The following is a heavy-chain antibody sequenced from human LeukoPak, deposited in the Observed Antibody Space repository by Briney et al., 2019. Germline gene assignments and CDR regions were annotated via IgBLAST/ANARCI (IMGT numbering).Heavy chain of an antibody. CDR3: ARGKYSNYHFDY. CDR2: IYYSGST. Sequence: SETLSLTCTVSGVSISSHYWSWIRQPPGKGLEWIGYIYYSGSTNYNPSLKSRVTISVDTSKNQFSLKLSSVTAADTAVYYCARGKYSNYHFDYWGQGTLVTVSS. D-gene: IGHD4-11*01. V-gene: IGHV4-59*11. J-gene: IGHJ4*02. CDR1: GVSISSHY.